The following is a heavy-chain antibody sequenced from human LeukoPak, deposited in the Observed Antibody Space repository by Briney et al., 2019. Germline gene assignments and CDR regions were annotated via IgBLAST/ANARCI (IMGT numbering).Heavy chain of an antibody. CDR2: IWYDGSNK. Sequence: GRSLRLSCAASGFTFSSYGMHWVRQAPGKGLEWVAVIWYDGSNKYYADSVKGRFTISRDNSKNTLYLQMNSLRAEDTAVYYCARVSITGYYYYMDVWGKGTTVTVSS. V-gene: IGHV3-33*01. J-gene: IGHJ6*03. D-gene: IGHD5-24*01. CDR3: ARVSITGYYYYMDV. CDR1: GFTFSSYG.